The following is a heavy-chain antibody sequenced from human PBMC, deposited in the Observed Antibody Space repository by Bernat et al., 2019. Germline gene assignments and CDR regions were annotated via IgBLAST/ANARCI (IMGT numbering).Heavy chain of an antibody. D-gene: IGHD2-8*01. J-gene: IGHJ4*02. CDR3: AARHCSNGVCQFDD. CDR1: GFSFSTYS. CDR2: ISNAGGTI. Sequence: QLVESGGGLVKPGESLRLSCAASGFSFSTYSMNWVRQAPGKGLEWVSSISNAGGTIYYADSVRGLFTISRDNAENSLFLQMNSLRAEDTAVYYCAARHCSNGVCQFDDWGQGTLVTVSS. V-gene: IGHV3-21*01.